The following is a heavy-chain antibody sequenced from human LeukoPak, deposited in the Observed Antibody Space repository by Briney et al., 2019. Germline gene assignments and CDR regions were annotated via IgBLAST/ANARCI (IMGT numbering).Heavy chain of an antibody. Sequence: PSQTLSLTCTVSGGSISSGSYYWSWIRQPPGKGLEWIGSIYYSGSTYYNPSLKSRVTISVDTSKNQFSLKLSSVTAADTAVYYCARIVVVVAATHAFDIWGQGTMVTVSS. V-gene: IGHV4-39*01. D-gene: IGHD2-15*01. CDR1: GGSISSGSYY. CDR2: IYYSGST. CDR3: ARIVVVVAATHAFDI. J-gene: IGHJ3*02.